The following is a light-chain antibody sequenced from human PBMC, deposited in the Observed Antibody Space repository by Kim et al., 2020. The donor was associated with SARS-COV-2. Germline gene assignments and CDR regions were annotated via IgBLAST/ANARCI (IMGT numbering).Light chain of an antibody. Sequence: PGERAALSCRASQSVGSYLAWYQQKPGQAPRLLIYDASNRATGIPARFSGSGSGTDFTLTISSLEPEDFAVYYCQQRSNWPRGITFGQGTRLEIK. CDR1: QSVGSY. CDR3: QQRSNWPRGIT. J-gene: IGKJ5*01. CDR2: DAS. V-gene: IGKV3-11*01.